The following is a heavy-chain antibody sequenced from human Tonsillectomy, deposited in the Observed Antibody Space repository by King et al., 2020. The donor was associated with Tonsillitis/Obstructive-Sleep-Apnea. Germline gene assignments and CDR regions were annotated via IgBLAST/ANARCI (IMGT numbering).Heavy chain of an antibody. J-gene: IGHJ4*02. Sequence: QLVQSGGGLVQPGGSLRLSCVASGFTFSSYAMSWVRQAPGKGLEWVSSISYSGGSTDYADSAKGRFTISRDNSQNTLYLQMNSLRAEDTAVYYCAKDFPTVTTGRGYFDDWGQGTLVTVSS. V-gene: IGHV3-23*04. CDR3: AKDFPTVTTGRGYFDD. CDR1: GFTFSSYA. CDR2: ISYSGGST. D-gene: IGHD4-17*01.